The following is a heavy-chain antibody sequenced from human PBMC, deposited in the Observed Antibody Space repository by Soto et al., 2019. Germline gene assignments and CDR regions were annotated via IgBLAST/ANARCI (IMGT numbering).Heavy chain of an antibody. Sequence: ASVKVSCKASGYTFSDNHMHWVRQAPGQGLEWIGWINPKSGATKFVQRFQGRVTMSRDTAISTAYMELSRLTSDDTAVYFCARGGIVGVTALNTWGQGTLVTVSS. J-gene: IGHJ5*02. V-gene: IGHV1-2*02. CDR1: GYTFSDNH. CDR2: INPKSGAT. D-gene: IGHD3-10*01. CDR3: ARGGIVGVTALNT.